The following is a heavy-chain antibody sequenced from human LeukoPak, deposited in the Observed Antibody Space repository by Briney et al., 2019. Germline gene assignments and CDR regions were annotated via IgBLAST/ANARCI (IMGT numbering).Heavy chain of an antibody. Sequence: GASVKVSCKASGYTFTNYGINWVRQAPGQGLEWMGWISTYNGDTNYAQKVQGRVTMTTDTSTSTAYMELRSLRSDDTAVYYCASGYLGRPGTTDRLDYWGQGTLVTVSS. CDR3: ASGYLGRPGTTDRLDY. D-gene: IGHD4-17*01. V-gene: IGHV1-18*01. CDR2: ISTYNGDT. CDR1: GYTFTNYG. J-gene: IGHJ4*02.